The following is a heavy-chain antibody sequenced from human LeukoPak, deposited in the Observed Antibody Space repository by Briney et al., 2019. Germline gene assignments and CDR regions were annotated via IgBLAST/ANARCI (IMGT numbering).Heavy chain of an antibody. J-gene: IGHJ4*02. CDR2: ISSSSSTI. Sequence: QTGGSLRLSCVVSGFTFSSYSMNWVRQAPGKGLQWVSYISSSSSTIYYADSVRGRFTISRDNAKSSLYLQMNSLRAEDTAVYYCARDYRYYLDYWGQGTLVTVSS. V-gene: IGHV3-48*04. CDR1: GFTFSSYS. D-gene: IGHD1-14*01. CDR3: ARDYRYYLDY.